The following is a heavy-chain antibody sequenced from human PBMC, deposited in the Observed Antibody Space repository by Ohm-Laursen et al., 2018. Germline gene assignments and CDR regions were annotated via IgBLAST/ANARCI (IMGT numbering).Heavy chain of an antibody. CDR2: IYSGGST. Sequence: SLRLSCAASGFTFSSYVMTWVRQAPGKGLKWVSVIYSGGSTYYADSVKGRFTISRDNSKNTLYLQMNSLRAEDTAVYYCARDMPGFDPWGQGTLVTVSS. CDR1: GFTFSSYV. V-gene: IGHV3-53*01. J-gene: IGHJ5*02. D-gene: IGHD2-2*01. CDR3: ARDMPGFDP.